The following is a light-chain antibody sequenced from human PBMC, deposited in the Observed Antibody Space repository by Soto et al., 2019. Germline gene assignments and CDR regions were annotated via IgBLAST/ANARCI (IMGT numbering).Light chain of an antibody. CDR3: QQYKDWPTT. V-gene: IGKV3-15*01. CDR1: QTLDSM. J-gene: IGKJ1*01. Sequence: IVLTQSPATLSVSPGERATLSCWASQTLDSMVAWYQQKSGQAPRLLIYSASARATGVPARFSGYGSETDFTLTISSLQSEDLGVYYCQQYKDWPTTFGQGTKVEV. CDR2: SAS.